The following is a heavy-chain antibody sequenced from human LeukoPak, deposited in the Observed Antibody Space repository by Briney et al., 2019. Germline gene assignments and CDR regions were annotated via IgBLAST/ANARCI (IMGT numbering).Heavy chain of an antibody. CDR1: GGPIVSYY. V-gene: IGHV4-59*08. Sequence: SETLSLTCTVSGGPIVSYYWSWIRQPPGKGLEWIGYIHYSGSTNYSPSLKSRVTISVDTSKNQFSLRLSSVTAADTAVYYCARGAQNDYWGQGTLATVSS. CDR3: ARGAQNDY. CDR2: IHYSGST. J-gene: IGHJ4*02.